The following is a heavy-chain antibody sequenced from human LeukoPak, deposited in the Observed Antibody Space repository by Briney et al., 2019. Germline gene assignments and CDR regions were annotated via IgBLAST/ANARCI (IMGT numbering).Heavy chain of an antibody. CDR1: GYTFTSYY. J-gene: IGHJ4*02. CDR3: AKSHYDFWSGYRDYFDY. Sequence: GASVKVSCKASGYTFTSYYMHWVRQAPGQGLEWMGIINPSGGSTSYAQKFQGRVTMTRDTSTSTAYMELRSLRAEDTAVYYCAKSHYDFWSGYRDYFDYWGQGTLVTVSS. D-gene: IGHD3-3*01. V-gene: IGHV1-46*01. CDR2: INPSGGST.